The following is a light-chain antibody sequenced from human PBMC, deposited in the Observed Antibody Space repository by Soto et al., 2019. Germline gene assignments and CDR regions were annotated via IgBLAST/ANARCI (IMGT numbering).Light chain of an antibody. J-gene: IGKJ1*01. CDR2: GAS. CDR1: QSVSSSY. V-gene: IGKV3-20*01. CDR3: QQYGSPRT. Sequence: VLTQSPGTLSLSPGERATLSCRASQSVSSSYLAWYQQKPGQAPRLLIYGASRRANAIPPRFSGTVSGTDFNLTISRLEPEDFAVYYCQQYGSPRTFGQGTKVDI.